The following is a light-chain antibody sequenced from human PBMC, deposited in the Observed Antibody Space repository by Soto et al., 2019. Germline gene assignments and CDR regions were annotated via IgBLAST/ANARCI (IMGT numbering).Light chain of an antibody. CDR1: QSIYDK. J-gene: IGKJ5*01. CDR2: GAS. CDR3: QQRSDSIT. V-gene: IGKV3-11*01. Sequence: IVMTQSPATLSLSPGERVSLSCRASQSIYDKLAWYQQKPGQTPRLLIYGASNRAPGIPARFSGRGSGAVFTLTISSIEPEDFAVYYCQQRSDSITFGQGTRLEIK.